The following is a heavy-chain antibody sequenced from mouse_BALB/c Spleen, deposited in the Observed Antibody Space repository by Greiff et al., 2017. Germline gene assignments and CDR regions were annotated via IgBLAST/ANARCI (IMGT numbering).Heavy chain of an antibody. D-gene: IGHD2-4*01. CDR1: GFTFSSYA. V-gene: IGHV5-6-5*01. CDR3: ARYYDYDGWFAY. Sequence: EVQRVESGGGLVKPGGSLKLSCAASGFTFSSYAMSWVRQTPEKRLEWVASISSGGSTYYPDSVKGRFTISRDNARNILYLQMSSLRSEDTAMYYCARYYDYDGWFAYWGQGTLVTVSA. J-gene: IGHJ3*01. CDR2: ISSGGST.